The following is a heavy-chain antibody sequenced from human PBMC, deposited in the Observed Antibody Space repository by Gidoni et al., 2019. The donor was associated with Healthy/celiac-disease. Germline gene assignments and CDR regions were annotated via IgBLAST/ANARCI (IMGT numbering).Heavy chain of an antibody. CDR1: GGSISSYY. V-gene: IGHV4-59*01. J-gene: IGHJ3*02. Sequence: QVQLQASGPGLVKPSEALSLTCTVSGGSISSYYWSWIRQPPGKGLEWIGYIYYSGSTNYNPSLKSRVTISVDTSKNQFSLKLSSVTAADTAVYYCAREYVWGSYREAFDIWGQGTMVTVSS. CDR2: IYYSGST. D-gene: IGHD3-16*02. CDR3: AREYVWGSYREAFDI.